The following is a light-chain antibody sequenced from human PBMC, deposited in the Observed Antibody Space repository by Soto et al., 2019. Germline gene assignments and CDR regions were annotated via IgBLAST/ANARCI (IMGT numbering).Light chain of an antibody. CDR3: QQYNTYST. CDR1: QSISRW. Sequence: DVQMTQAPSSLSASVGDRVTITCRASQSISRWLAWYQQKPGKAPKALIYDASTLRSGVPSRFSGGGSGTEFTLTISSLQPDDFATYYCQQYNTYSTFGQGTRLEIK. V-gene: IGKV1-5*01. J-gene: IGKJ5*01. CDR2: DAS.